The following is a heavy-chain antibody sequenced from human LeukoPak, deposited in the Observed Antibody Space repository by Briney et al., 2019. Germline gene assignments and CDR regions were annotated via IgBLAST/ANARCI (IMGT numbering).Heavy chain of an antibody. D-gene: IGHD3-10*01. Sequence: GGSLRLSCAVYGFTFSSYWMHWVRQAPGRGLVWVSHINTDGSITSSADSVKGRFTISRDNAKNTLYLQMNSLRAEDTAVYYCARTFVVRGAPDYWGQGTLVTVSS. CDR2: INTDGSIT. V-gene: IGHV3-74*01. CDR1: GFTFSSYW. J-gene: IGHJ4*02. CDR3: ARTFVVRGAPDY.